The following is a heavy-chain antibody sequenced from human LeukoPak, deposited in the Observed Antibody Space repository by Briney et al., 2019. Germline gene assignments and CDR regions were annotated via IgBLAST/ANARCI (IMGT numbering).Heavy chain of an antibody. V-gene: IGHV4-59*12. CDR3: ARDRIDAFDF. J-gene: IGHJ3*01. CDR2: LYHSGNI. CDR1: GGSIRSYY. Sequence: SETLSLTCTVSGGSIRSYYWSWIRQAPGKGLEWIGRLYHSGNIYYNPSLNSRVTISVDRSKNQLSLSLSSVTAADTAVYFCARDRIDAFDFWGQGTMVTVSS.